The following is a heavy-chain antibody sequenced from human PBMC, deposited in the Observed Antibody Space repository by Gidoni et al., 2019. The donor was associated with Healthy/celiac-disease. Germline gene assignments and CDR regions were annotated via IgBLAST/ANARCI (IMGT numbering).Heavy chain of an antibody. CDR1: GFTFSDHY. CDR2: TRNKANSYTP. Sequence: EVQLVESGGGLVQPGGSLRLSCAASGFTFSDHYMDGVRQAPGKGLEWVGRTRNKANSYTPEYAASVKGRINISRDDSKNSLDLQMNSMKTEDTAVYYCARLLGMVRDDAFDIWGQGTMVTVSS. V-gene: IGHV3-72*01. D-gene: IGHD3-10*01. CDR3: ARLLGMVRDDAFDI. J-gene: IGHJ3*02.